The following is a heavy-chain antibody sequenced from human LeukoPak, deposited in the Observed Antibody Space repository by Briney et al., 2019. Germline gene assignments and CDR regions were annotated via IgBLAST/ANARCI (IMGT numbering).Heavy chain of an antibody. Sequence: GGSLRLSCVGSGFTFSSYNMNWVRQAPGKGLEWVSYISSSSRTIHYADSVRGRFTISKDNSKNTVDLLMNSVRAEDTALYFCAKGKFGDPLNYWGQGTLVTVSS. V-gene: IGHV3-48*01. CDR1: GFTFSSYN. J-gene: IGHJ4*02. D-gene: IGHD3-10*01. CDR2: ISSSSRTI. CDR3: AKGKFGDPLNY.